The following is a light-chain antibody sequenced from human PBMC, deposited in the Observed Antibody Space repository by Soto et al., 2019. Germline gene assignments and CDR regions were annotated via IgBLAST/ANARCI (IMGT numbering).Light chain of an antibody. Sequence: EIVLTQSPATLSLSPGERATLSCRASQSVSSYLAWYQQKPGQAPRLLIYDASGRATGIPARFSGSGSGTDFPLTISSLEPEDFAVYYWQQRNNWRSTFGQGTRLEIK. CDR2: DAS. V-gene: IGKV3-11*01. J-gene: IGKJ5*01. CDR3: QQRNNWRST. CDR1: QSVSSY.